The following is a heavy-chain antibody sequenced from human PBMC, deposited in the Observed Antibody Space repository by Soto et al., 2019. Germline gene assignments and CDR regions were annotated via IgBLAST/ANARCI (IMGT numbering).Heavy chain of an antibody. Sequence: KASEPLSLPCTVSGGSISSYHWSWIRQPAGKGLEWIGRLNTYGNTHYNPSLKSRVTVSVDTSRNQFFLTLRSVTAADSAVYHCGRESGETWDYEASWGQGTPVTVSS. CDR2: LNTYGNT. D-gene: IGHD1-7*01. V-gene: IGHV4-4*07. CDR1: GGSISSYH. J-gene: IGHJ5*02. CDR3: GRESGETWDYEAS.